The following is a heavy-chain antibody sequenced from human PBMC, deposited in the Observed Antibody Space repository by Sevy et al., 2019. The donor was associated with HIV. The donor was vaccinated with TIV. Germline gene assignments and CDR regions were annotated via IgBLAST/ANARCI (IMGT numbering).Heavy chain of an antibody. J-gene: IGHJ4*02. CDR3: ARGRPLYYYDRSGYFGY. Sequence: GGSLRLSCAASGFTFSSYAMHWVRQAPGKGLEWVAVISYDGSNKYYVNSVKGRFTISRDNCKNTLYQQMNSLRAEDTAVYYCARGRPLYYYDRSGYFGYWGQGTLVTVSS. V-gene: IGHV3-30-3*01. CDR1: GFTFSSYA. CDR2: ISYDGSNK. D-gene: IGHD3-22*01.